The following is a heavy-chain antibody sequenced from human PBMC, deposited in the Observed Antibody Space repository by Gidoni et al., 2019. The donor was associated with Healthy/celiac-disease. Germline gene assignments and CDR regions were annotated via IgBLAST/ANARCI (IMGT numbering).Heavy chain of an antibody. V-gene: IGHV3-21*01. J-gene: IGHJ5*02. D-gene: IGHD6-13*01. Sequence: EVQLVESGGGLVKPGRSLRLSCAASGFTFSRYSMNWVRQAPGKGVEWVSSISSSSSYIYYADSVKGRFTISRDNAKNSLYLQMNSLRAEDTAVYYCARLIAGHSSTYLWGQGTLVTVSS. CDR2: ISSSSSYI. CDR1: GFTFSRYS. CDR3: ARLIAGHSSTYL.